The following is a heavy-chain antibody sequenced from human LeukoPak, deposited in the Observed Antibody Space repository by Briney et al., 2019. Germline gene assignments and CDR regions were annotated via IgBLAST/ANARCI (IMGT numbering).Heavy chain of an antibody. CDR3: ARDCGGSCYSDY. J-gene: IGHJ4*02. CDR2: IVPILGIA. Sequence: SVKVSCKASGGTFSSYAISWVRQAPGQGLEWMGRIVPILGIANYAQKFQGRVTITADKSTSTAYMELSSLRSEDTAVYYCARDCGGSCYSDYWGQGTLVTVSS. CDR1: GGTFSSYA. V-gene: IGHV1-69*04. D-gene: IGHD2-15*01.